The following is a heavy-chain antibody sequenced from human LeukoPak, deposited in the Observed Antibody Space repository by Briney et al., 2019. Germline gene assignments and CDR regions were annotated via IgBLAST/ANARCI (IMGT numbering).Heavy chain of an antibody. V-gene: IGHV4-61*02. Sequence: SETLSLTCTVSGDSISSGDYYWSWIRQPAGKGLEWIGRISSSGSTNYNPSLKSRVTISVDTSKNQFSLKLSSVTAADTAVYYCARRGNSSGWVPEVPGFAFDIWGQGTMVTVSS. D-gene: IGHD6-19*01. CDR1: GDSISSGDYY. J-gene: IGHJ3*02. CDR2: ISSSGST. CDR3: ARRGNSSGWVPEVPGFAFDI.